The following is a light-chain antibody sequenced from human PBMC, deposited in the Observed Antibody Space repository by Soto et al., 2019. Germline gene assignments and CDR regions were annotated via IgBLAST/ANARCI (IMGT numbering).Light chain of an antibody. Sequence: DIVLTQSPATLSLSPGERVTLSCRASQNLHSFLNWYQQRPGQAPRPLIYDGSKRAAGVPDRISGDGSGTDYTLTISSLEPEDFAVYYCQQRTRWPMTFGQGTRLEIK. V-gene: IGKV3-11*01. CDR3: QQRTRWPMT. CDR2: DGS. J-gene: IGKJ5*01. CDR1: QNLHSF.